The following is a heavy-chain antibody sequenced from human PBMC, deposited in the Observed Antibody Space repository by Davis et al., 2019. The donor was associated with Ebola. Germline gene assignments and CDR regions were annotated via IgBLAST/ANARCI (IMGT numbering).Heavy chain of an antibody. V-gene: IGHV1-69*04. CDR1: GGTFSSYA. CDR3: ARGDRIATRPRYYYGMDV. D-gene: IGHD6-6*01. J-gene: IGHJ6*02. Sequence: AASVKVSCKASGGTFSSYAISWVRQAPGQGLEWMGRIIPILGIANYAQKFQGRVTITADNSTSTAYMELSSLRSEDTAVYYCARGDRIATRPRYYYGMDVWGQGTTVTVSS. CDR2: IIPILGIA.